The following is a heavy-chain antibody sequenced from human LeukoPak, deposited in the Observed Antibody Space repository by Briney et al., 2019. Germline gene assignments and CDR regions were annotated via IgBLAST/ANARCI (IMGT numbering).Heavy chain of an antibody. Sequence: PSETLSLTCTVSGGSISSYYWNWIRQPPGKGLEWIGYISYSGTTNYNPSLESRVTISVDTSKNQFSLKLTSATAADTAVYYCARGDDYKSTLFDYWGQGTLVTVSS. J-gene: IGHJ4*02. D-gene: IGHD5-12*01. CDR1: GGSISSYY. CDR3: ARGDDYKSTLFDY. V-gene: IGHV4-59*01. CDR2: ISYSGTT.